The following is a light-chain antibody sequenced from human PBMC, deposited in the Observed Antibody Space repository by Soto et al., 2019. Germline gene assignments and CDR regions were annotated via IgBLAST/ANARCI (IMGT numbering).Light chain of an antibody. V-gene: IGLV2-14*01. CDR3: TSYTSGSTPVI. J-gene: IGLJ2*01. CDR2: EVS. Sequence: QSVLTQPASVSGSPGQSITISCTGTSGDVGGYNYVSWYQHHPGKAPRLMIYEVSNRPSGVSNRFSGSKSGNTASLTISGLQTEDEADYYCTSYTSGSTPVIFGGGTKVTVL. CDR1: SGDVGGYNY.